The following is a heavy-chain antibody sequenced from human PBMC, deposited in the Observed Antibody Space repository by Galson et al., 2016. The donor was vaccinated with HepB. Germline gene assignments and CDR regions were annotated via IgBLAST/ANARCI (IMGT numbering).Heavy chain of an antibody. CDR1: ESTFGNHW. D-gene: IGHD3-16*01. CDR3: ARGGTPSGLDI. Sequence: SLRLSCADSESTFGNHWVYWVRQAPGKGLVWVSKINRDGSGTAYEDSVKGRFTISRDNAKNTLYLQMNSLRDEDTAPYYCARGGTPSGLDIWGQGTMVTVSS. J-gene: IGHJ3*02. V-gene: IGHV3-74*03. CDR2: INRDGSGT.